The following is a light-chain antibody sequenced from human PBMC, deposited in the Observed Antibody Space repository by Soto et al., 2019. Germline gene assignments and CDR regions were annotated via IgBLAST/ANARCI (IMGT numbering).Light chain of an antibody. CDR1: QSVSSN. J-gene: IGKJ4*01. V-gene: IGKV3D-15*01. CDR2: GAT. Sequence: EIVLTQSPATLPLSPGERATLSCRASQSVSSNSLACFQQKPGQAPRLLVYGATTRATDIPARFSGGQSGTEFTLTISSLQSEDSAVYDCQQYHQWPTVTFGGGTQVDIK. CDR3: QQYHQWPTVT.